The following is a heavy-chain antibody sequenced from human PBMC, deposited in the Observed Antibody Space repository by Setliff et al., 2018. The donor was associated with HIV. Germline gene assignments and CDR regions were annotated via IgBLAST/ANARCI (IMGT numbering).Heavy chain of an antibody. CDR3: AKGSVRMHYYDSSGYFQH. D-gene: IGHD3-22*01. CDR1: GYSISSGYY. CDR2: IGGSGGST. J-gene: IGHJ1*01. V-gene: IGHV3-23*01. Sequence: ETLSLTCTVSGYSISSGYYWGWIRQAPGKGLEWVSVIGGSGGSTYYADSVKGRFTISRNNSKNTLYLQMNSLRAEDTAVYYCAKGSVRMHYYDSSGYFQHWGQGTPVTVSS.